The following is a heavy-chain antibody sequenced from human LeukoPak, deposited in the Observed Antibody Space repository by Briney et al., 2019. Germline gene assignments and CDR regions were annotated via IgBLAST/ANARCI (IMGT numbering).Heavy chain of an antibody. J-gene: IGHJ5*02. CDR2: INNDGSST. CDR3: ARPTKEGSSWCWWFDP. CDR1: GFTFSSYW. V-gene: IGHV3-74*01. D-gene: IGHD6-13*01. Sequence: GGPLRLSCAASGFTFSSYWMHWVRQAPGKGLVWVSRINNDGSSTSYADSVKGRFTISRDNAKNTLYLQMNSLRAEDTAVYYCARPTKEGSSWCWWFDPWGQGTLVTVSS.